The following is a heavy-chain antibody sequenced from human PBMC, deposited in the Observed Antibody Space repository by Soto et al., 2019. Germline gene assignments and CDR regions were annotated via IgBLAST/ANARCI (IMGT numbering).Heavy chain of an antibody. CDR2: IYYSGST. D-gene: IGHD6-6*01. J-gene: IGHJ4*02. V-gene: IGHV4-59*01. CDR1: GGSISSYY. Sequence: SETLSLTCTVSGGSISSYYWSWIRQPPGKGLEWIGYIYYSGSTNYNPSLKSRVTISVDTSKNQFSLKLSSMTAEDTDVNYSARDRAARRVGYYFDYWGQGTLVTVSS. CDR3: ARDRAARRVGYYFDY.